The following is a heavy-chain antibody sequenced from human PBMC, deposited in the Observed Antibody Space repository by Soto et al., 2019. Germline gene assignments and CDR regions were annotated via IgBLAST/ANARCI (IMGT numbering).Heavy chain of an antibody. Sequence: GGSLRLSCAASGFTFSSYWMHWVRQAPGKGLVWVSRINSDGSSTSYADSVKGRFTISRDNAKNTLYLQMNSLRAEDTAVYYCARALYYDFWSGYYGHWGQGTLVTVSS. CDR3: ARALYYDFWSGYYGH. CDR1: GFTFSSYW. J-gene: IGHJ4*02. V-gene: IGHV3-74*01. D-gene: IGHD3-3*01. CDR2: INSDGSST.